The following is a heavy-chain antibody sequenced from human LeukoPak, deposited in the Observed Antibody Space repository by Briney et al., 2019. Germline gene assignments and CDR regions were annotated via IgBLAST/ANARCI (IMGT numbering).Heavy chain of an antibody. CDR2: ISSSSSTI. V-gene: IGHV3-48*01. CDR1: GFTFSNYG. D-gene: IGHD6-13*01. J-gene: IGHJ6*02. CDR3: ARSNSSSWYYYYYYGMDV. Sequence: GGSLRLSCAASGFTFSNYGLNWVRQAPGKGLEWVSYISSSSSTIYYADSVKGRFTISRDNAKNSLYLQMNSLRAEDTAVYYCARSNSSSWYYYYYYGMDVWGQGTTVTVSS.